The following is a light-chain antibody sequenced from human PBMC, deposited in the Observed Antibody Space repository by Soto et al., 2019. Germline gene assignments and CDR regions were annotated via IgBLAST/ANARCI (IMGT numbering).Light chain of an antibody. Sequence: QSVLTQPASVSGSPGQSITISCTGTSSDVGGYNFVSWYQNHPGKAPKLMIYEVRNRPSGVSNRFSGSKSGNMASLTISGLQAEDEADYYCSSYTRTTTLVFGGGTKVTV. CDR1: SSDVGGYNF. J-gene: IGLJ2*01. CDR3: SSYTRTTTLV. CDR2: EVR. V-gene: IGLV2-14*01.